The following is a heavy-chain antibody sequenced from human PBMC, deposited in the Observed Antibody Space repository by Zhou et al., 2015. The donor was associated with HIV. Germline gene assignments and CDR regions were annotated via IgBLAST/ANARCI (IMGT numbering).Heavy chain of an antibody. CDR3: ARESDEFSGYHPHFDS. V-gene: IGHV1-8*01. J-gene: IGHJ4*02. Sequence: QVQLVQSGAEVKKPGASVKVSCKASGYTFTTYDINWMRQATGQRPEWMGWMNAGGGQTGYAQKFQGRVTMTRDTSISTAYMQLSGLTSEDTAIYFCARESDEFSGYHPHFDSWGQGTPVAVSS. CDR2: MNAGGGQT. D-gene: IGHD3-22*01. CDR1: GYTFTTYD.